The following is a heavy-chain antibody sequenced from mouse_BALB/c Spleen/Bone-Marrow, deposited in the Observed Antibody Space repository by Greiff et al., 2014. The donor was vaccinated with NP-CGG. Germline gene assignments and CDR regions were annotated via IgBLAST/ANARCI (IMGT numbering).Heavy chain of an antibody. V-gene: IGHV1S81*02. CDR3: TRSNYVYWYFDV. CDR2: INPSNGGT. D-gene: IGHD1-1*01. Sequence: QSGAELVKPGASVKLSSKASGYSFTKYYMYWVKRRPGQGLEWIGEINPSNGGTNFDEKFKNKATLTVDKSASTAYMQLSSLTSEDSAFYYCTRSNYVYWYFDVWGAGTTVTVSS. J-gene: IGHJ1*01. CDR1: GYSFTKYY.